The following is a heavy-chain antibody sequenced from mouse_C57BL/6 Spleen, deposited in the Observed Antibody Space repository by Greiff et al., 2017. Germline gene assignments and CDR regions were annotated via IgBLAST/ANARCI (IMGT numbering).Heavy chain of an antibody. CDR2: IDPADGNT. CDR1: GFTIKNTD. Sequence: EVQLQQSVAELVRPGASVKLSCTASGFTIKNTDMPWVPQRPEQSLEWIGRIDPADGNTNYAPRFPGRATITADTSSNTAYLQISILTSEDTAIYYCTRNYGSGYWYFDVWGPGTTVTVSS. CDR3: TRNYGSGYWYFDV. J-gene: IGHJ1*01. V-gene: IGHV14-3*01. D-gene: IGHD1-1*01.